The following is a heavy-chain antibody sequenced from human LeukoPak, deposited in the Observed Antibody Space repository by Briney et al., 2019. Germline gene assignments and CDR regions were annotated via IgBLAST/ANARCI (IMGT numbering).Heavy chain of an antibody. CDR2: IEPAGSAT. Sequence: RTGGSLRLSCGASGFAFSSYWMTWLRQAPGKGLEFVANIEPAGSATYYADSVQGRFTISRDNTKNLLYLQMNSLTAEDSAVYHCGRFGYVSAVDTWGQGALVTVSS. CDR1: GFAFSSYW. D-gene: IGHD2-15*01. V-gene: IGHV3-7*01. CDR3: GRFGYVSAVDT. J-gene: IGHJ5*02.